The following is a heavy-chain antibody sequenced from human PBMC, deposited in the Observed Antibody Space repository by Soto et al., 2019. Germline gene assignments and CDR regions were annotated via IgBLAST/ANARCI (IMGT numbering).Heavy chain of an antibody. CDR2: IWYDGSNK. D-gene: IGHD1-26*01. Sequence: GGSLRLSCAASGFTFSSYGMHWVRQAPGKGLEWVAVIWYDGSNKYYADSVKGRFTISRDNSKNTLYLQMNSLRAEDTAVYYCARDRWELLYYYYYYMDVWGKGTTVTVSS. J-gene: IGHJ6*03. CDR1: GFTFSSYG. V-gene: IGHV3-33*01. CDR3: ARDRWELLYYYYYYMDV.